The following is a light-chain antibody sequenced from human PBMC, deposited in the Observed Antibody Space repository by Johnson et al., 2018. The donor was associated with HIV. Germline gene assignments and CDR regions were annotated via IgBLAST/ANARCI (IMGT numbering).Light chain of an antibody. CDR3: GTWDGSLSGYV. CDR1: NSNIGNNY. J-gene: IGLJ1*01. Sequence: QSVLTQPPSVYAAPGQKVTISCSGSNSNIGNNYVSWYQQLPGTAPKLLIYENNKRPSGIPDRFSGSKSGTSATLATTGLQTGAEADYYCGTWDGSLSGYVFGTGTKVTVL. V-gene: IGLV1-51*02. CDR2: ENN.